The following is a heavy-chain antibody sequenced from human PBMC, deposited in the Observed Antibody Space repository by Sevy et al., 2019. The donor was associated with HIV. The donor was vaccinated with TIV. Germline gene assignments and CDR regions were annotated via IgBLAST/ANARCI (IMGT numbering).Heavy chain of an antibody. Sequence: SEALSLTCTVSGGSISSSSYYWGWIRQPPGKGLEWIGSIYYSGSTYYNPSIKSRVTISVDTSKNQFSLKLSSVTAADTAVYYCARRGRQLDYYDSSGYYLDYWGHGPLVTVSS. CDR3: ARRGRQLDYYDSSGYYLDY. CDR1: GGSISSSSYY. J-gene: IGHJ4*01. CDR2: IYYSGST. V-gene: IGHV4-39*01. D-gene: IGHD3-22*01.